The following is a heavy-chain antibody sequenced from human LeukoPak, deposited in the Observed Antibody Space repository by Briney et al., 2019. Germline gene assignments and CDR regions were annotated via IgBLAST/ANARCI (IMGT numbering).Heavy chain of an antibody. CDR3: AREGGGSGGRYYYMDV. V-gene: IGHV1-69*06. CDR1: GYTFTSYA. Sequence: ASVKVSCKASGYTFTSYAMHWVRQAPGQGLEWMGGIIPIFGTANYAQKFQGRVTITADKSTSTAYMELSSLRPEDTAVYYCAREGGGSGGRYYYMDVWGKGTTVTVSS. J-gene: IGHJ6*03. CDR2: IIPIFGTA. D-gene: IGHD3-10*01.